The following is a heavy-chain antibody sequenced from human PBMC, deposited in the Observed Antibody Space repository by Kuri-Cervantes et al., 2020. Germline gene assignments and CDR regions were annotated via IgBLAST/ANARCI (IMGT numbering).Heavy chain of an antibody. CDR1: GFTFSSYA. Sequence: GESLKISCEASGFTFSSYAMHWVRQAPGKGLEWVAVISYDGSNKYYADPVKGRFTISRDNAKNSLYLQMNSLRAEDTAVYHCATLPFISGWTYPGFDFWGQGTLVTVSS. J-gene: IGHJ4*02. CDR2: ISYDGSNK. V-gene: IGHV3-30-3*01. D-gene: IGHD6-25*01. CDR3: ATLPFISGWTYPGFDF.